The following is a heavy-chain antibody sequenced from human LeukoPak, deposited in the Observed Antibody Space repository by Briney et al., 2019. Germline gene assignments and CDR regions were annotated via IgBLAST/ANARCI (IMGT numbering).Heavy chain of an antibody. D-gene: IGHD3-22*01. V-gene: IGHV4-39*01. CDR3: ARPAYDSSGYHFDY. J-gene: IGHJ4*02. CDR1: GGSISSGGYY. CDR2: IYYSGST. Sequence: SQTLSLTCTVSGGSISSGGYYWSWIRQPPGKGLEWIGSIYYSGSTYYNPSLKSRVTISVDTSKNQFSLKLSSVTAADTAVYHCARPAYDSSGYHFDYWGQGTLVTVSS.